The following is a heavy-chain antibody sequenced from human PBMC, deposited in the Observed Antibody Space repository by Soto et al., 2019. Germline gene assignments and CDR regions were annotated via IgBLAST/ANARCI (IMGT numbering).Heavy chain of an antibody. Sequence: GGSLRLSCAASGFIFSSYAMYWVRQAPGKGLEWVSAISASGGSTYYADSVKGRFTISRDNSKNTLSLQMNSLTAEDTAVYFCAKLAVRESYYGADYWGQGTLVTVSS. J-gene: IGHJ4*02. CDR3: AKLAVRESYYGADY. D-gene: IGHD1-26*01. CDR1: GFIFSSYA. V-gene: IGHV3-23*01. CDR2: ISASGGST.